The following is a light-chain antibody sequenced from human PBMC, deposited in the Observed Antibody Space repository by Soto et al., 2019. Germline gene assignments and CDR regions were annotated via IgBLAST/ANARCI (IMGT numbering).Light chain of an antibody. CDR3: CSYVGSTTYV. Sequence: QSALTQPASVSGSPGQSITISCTGSSNDVGRYNQVSWYQQHTGKAPKVMIYEGSQRPSGVSNRFSGSKSGNTASLTISGLQAEDEADYYCCSYVGSTTYVFGTGTKVTVL. V-gene: IGLV2-23*01. J-gene: IGLJ1*01. CDR1: SNDVGRYNQ. CDR2: EGS.